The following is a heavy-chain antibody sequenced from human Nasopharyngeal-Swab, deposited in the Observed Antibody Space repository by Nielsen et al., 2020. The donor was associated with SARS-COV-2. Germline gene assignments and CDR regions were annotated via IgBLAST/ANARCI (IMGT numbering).Heavy chain of an antibody. CDR1: GFTFGSYE. D-gene: IGHD3-3*01. CDR2: ISSSGSTI. Sequence: GGSLRLSCAASGFTFGSYEMNWVRQAPGKGLEWVSYISSSGSTIYYADSVKGRFTISRDNAKNSLYLQMNSLRAEDTAVYYCARSHTSITIFGVVTYYGMDVWGQGTTVTVSS. J-gene: IGHJ6*02. CDR3: ARSHTSITIFGVVTYYGMDV. V-gene: IGHV3-48*03.